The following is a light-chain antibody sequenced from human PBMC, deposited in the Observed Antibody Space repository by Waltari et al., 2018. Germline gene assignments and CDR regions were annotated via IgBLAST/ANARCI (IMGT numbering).Light chain of an antibody. J-gene: IGKJ4*01. CDR3: LQHNNYPLT. Sequence: DIQMTQSPSSLSASVGDRVTITCRASQAIRIDLGWFQQKPGKAPKRLIHGASRLQSGVPSRFSGSGSGTEFTLTINSLQPEDFATYYCLQHNNYPLTFSGGTKVEI. CDR2: GAS. V-gene: IGKV1-17*01. CDR1: QAIRID.